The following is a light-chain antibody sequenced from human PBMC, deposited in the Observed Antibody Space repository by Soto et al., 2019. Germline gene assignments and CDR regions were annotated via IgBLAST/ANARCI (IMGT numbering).Light chain of an antibody. CDR1: QSVSNY. J-gene: IGKJ5*01. CDR3: QQRSNWPSIT. CDR2: DAS. Sequence: EIVLTQSPATLSLSPGERAPLSCRASQSVSNYLAWYQQKPGQGPRLLIYDASNRATGIPARFSGSGSGTDFTLTISSLEPEDFAIYYCQQRSNWPSITFGQGTRLEIK. V-gene: IGKV3-11*01.